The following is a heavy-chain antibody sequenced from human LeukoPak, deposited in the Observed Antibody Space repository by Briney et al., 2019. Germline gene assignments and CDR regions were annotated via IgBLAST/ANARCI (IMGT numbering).Heavy chain of an antibody. Sequence: SGTLSLTCAVDGGSFSGYYWSWIRQPPGKGLEWIGEINHSGSTNYNPSLKSRVTISVDTSKNQFSLKLSSVTAADTAVYYCARGVKYHHDILTGYYNDYRGQGTLVTVSS. CDR3: ARGVKYHHDILTGYYNDY. V-gene: IGHV4-34*01. CDR1: GGSFSGYY. D-gene: IGHD3-9*01. J-gene: IGHJ4*02. CDR2: INHSGST.